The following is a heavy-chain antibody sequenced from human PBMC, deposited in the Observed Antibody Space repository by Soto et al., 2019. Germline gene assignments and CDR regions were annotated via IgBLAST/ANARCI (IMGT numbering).Heavy chain of an antibody. CDR2: IYYSGST. D-gene: IGHD3-22*01. J-gene: IGHJ4*02. CDR1: GGSISSGGYY. Sequence: PSETLSLTCTVSGGSISSGGYYWSWIRQHPGKGLEWTGYIYYSGSTYYNPSLKSRVTISVDTSKNQFSLKLSSVTAADTAVYYCARVSPYYYDSSGYSYTFDYWGQGTLVTVSS. V-gene: IGHV4-31*03. CDR3: ARVSPYYYDSSGYSYTFDY.